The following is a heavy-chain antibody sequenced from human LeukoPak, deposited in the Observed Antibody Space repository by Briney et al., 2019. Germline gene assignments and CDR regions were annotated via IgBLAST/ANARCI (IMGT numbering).Heavy chain of an antibody. Sequence: PSETLSLTCTVSGGSISNYYWSWIRQPAGKGLEWIGRKYARGSSNYNPPVQSRVTMSVDTSKNQFSLKLRSVTAADTAVYYCARGRYCSADICTGGDSFDVWGQGTMVSVSP. CDR3: ARGRYCSADICTGGDSFDV. CDR2: KYARGSS. CDR1: GGSISNYY. V-gene: IGHV4-4*07. D-gene: IGHD2-15*01. J-gene: IGHJ3*01.